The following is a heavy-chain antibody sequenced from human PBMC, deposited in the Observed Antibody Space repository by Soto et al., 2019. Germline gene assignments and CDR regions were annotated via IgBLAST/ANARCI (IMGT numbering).Heavy chain of an antibody. V-gene: IGHV4-31*03. CDR3: ARGLTRPREDAFGV. CDR1: GDSISRGVFY. Sequence: QVQLQESGPGLVKPAQTLSLTCTVSGDSISRGVFYWSWIRQHPGKGLEWIGYIYSSGSTYYNPSLRSRLTRSVDTSKNHFSLKLTSVTAADTAVYYCARGLTRPREDAFGVWGQGTMVTVSS. J-gene: IGHJ3*01. CDR2: IYSSGST. D-gene: IGHD3-9*01.